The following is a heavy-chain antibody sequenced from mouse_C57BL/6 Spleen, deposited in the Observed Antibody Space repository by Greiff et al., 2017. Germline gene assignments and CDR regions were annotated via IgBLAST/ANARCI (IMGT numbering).Heavy chain of an antibody. D-gene: IGHD2-2*01. Sequence: EVQLVESEGGLVQPGSSMKLSCTASGFTFSDYYMAWVRQVPEQGLEWVANINYDGSSTYYLDSLKSRFIISRDNAKNILYLQMSRLKSEDTATYYCARDGYDKGYYYAMDYWGQGTTVTVA. CDR3: ARDGYDKGYYYAMDY. V-gene: IGHV5-16*01. CDR2: INYDGSST. CDR1: GFTFSDYY. J-gene: IGHJ4*01.